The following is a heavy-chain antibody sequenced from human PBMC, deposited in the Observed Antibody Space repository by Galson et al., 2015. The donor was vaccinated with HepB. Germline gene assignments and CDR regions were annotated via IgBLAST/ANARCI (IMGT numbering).Heavy chain of an antibody. Sequence: SVKVSCKASGYTFTSYNIRWVRQAPGQGLEWMGIIYSSGGTTTYAQKFEGRVTMTRETSTSTVYMELSSLRSEDTAVYHCARVMRGSYMTAEFLEDWGQGTLVTESS. CDR3: ARVMRGSYMTAEFLED. J-gene: IGHJ4*02. V-gene: IGHV1-46*01. D-gene: IGHD1-26*01. CDR1: GYTFTSYN. CDR2: IYSSGGTT.